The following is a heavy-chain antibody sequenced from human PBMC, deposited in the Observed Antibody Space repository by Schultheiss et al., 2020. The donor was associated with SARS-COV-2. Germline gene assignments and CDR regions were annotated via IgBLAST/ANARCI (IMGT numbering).Heavy chain of an antibody. CDR3: ARDRISIFGEERHYLDF. D-gene: IGHD3-3*01. J-gene: IGHJ4*02. V-gene: IGHV1-2*02. CDR1: GYTFTGYG. CDR2: ISPHSGGT. Sequence: ASVKVSCKASGYTFTGYGLNWVRQAPGQGLEWMGWISPHSGGTNYPQKFQGRLTLTRDTTINTAYMELNSLTSDDTAVYFCARDRISIFGEERHYLDFWGQGTLVTVSS.